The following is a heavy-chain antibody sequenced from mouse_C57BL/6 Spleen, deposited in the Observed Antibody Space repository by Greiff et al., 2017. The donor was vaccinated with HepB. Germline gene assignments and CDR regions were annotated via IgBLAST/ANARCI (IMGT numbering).Heavy chain of an antibody. CDR3: TRRGYSNYLYYYAMDY. CDR1: GYTFTDYE. Sequence: VQLQQSGAELVRPGASVTLSCKASGYTFTDYEMHWVKQTPVHGLEWIGAIDPETGGTAYNQKFKGKAILTADKSSSTAYMELRSLTSEDSAVYYWTRRGYSNYLYYYAMDYWGQGTSVTVSS. J-gene: IGHJ4*01. D-gene: IGHD2-5*01. V-gene: IGHV1-15*01. CDR2: IDPETGGT.